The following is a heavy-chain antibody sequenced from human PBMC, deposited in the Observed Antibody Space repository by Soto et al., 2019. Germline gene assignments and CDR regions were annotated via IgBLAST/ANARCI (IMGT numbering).Heavy chain of an antibody. CDR3: ARVQMATLYFDS. V-gene: IGHV4-59*01. J-gene: IGHJ4*02. D-gene: IGHD5-12*01. CDR1: GSSISGFY. Sequence: ETLSLTCTVSGSSISGFYWSWVRQPPGRGLEWIGYVYYSGTHNYNPSLKSRLTISIDTSKNQFSLKLSSVTAADTAVYYCARVQMATLYFDSWGQGTLVTVSS. CDR2: VYYSGTH.